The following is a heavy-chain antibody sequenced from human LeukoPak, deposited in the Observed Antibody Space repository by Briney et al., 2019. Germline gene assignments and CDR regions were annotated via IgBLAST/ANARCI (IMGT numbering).Heavy chain of an antibody. J-gene: IGHJ6*03. Sequence: GASVKVSCKASGGTFSSYAISWVRQAPGQGLEWMGRIIPIFGTANYAQKFQGRVTITRNTSISTAYMELSSLRSEDTAVYYCARAAIVVVPALGVHYYYMDVWGKGTTVTVSS. CDR1: GGTFSSYA. CDR3: ARAAIVVVPALGVHYYYMDV. V-gene: IGHV1-69*05. CDR2: IIPIFGTA. D-gene: IGHD2-2*01.